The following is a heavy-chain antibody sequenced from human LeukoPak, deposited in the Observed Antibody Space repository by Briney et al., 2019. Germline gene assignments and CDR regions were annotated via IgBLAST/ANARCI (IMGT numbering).Heavy chain of an antibody. J-gene: IGHJ4*02. D-gene: IGHD3-10*01. CDR1: GYTFTNYD. CDR3: ARDADYYGSGNFDY. CDR2: MNPNSGNT. V-gene: IGHV1-8*03. Sequence: ASVKVSCKTSGYTFTNYDINWVRQATGQGLEWMGWMNPNSGNTGYAQKFQGRVTITRDTSISTAYMELSSLRSEDTAVYYCARDADYYGSGNFDYWGQGTLVTVSS.